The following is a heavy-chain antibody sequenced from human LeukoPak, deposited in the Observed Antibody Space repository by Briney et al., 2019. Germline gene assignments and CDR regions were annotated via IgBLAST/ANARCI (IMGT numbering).Heavy chain of an antibody. CDR2: FGTRSTSI. J-gene: IGHJ4*02. CDR1: GFTFSGYG. D-gene: IGHD3-22*01. Sequence: GGSLRLSCTASGFTFSGYGMNWIRQAPGKGLEWVSSFGTRSTSIYHAGSVKGRFAISRDNAKNLLYLQMNSLRAEDTALYYCAREVSEGFFWGQGTLVTVSS. CDR3: AREVSEGFF. V-gene: IGHV3-21*01.